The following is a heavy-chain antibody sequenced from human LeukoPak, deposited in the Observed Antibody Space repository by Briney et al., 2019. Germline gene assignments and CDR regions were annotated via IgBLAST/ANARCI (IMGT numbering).Heavy chain of an antibody. J-gene: IGHJ4*02. V-gene: IGHV3-48*03. CDR2: ISSSGSTI. D-gene: IGHD3-3*01. Sequence: GGSLRLSCAASGFTFSSYEMNWVRQAPGKGLEWVSYISSSGSTIYYADSVKGRFTISRDNSKNTLYLQMNSLRAEDTAVYYCAKGGVLSVLRFLEWLFDYWGQGTLVTVSS. CDR1: GFTFSSYE. CDR3: AKGGVLSVLRFLEWLFDY.